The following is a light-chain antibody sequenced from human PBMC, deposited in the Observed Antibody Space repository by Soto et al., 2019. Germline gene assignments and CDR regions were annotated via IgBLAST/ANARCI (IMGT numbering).Light chain of an antibody. CDR3: QQYGSSPRT. CDR1: QSVSSSY. V-gene: IGKV3-20*01. Sequence: EIVLTQSPGTLSLSPGEIATLSCSASQSVSSSYLAWYQQKPGQAPRLLIYGASSRATGISDRFSGSGSGTDFTLTISRLEPEDFAVYYCQQYGSSPRTFGQGTKVDIK. J-gene: IGKJ1*01. CDR2: GAS.